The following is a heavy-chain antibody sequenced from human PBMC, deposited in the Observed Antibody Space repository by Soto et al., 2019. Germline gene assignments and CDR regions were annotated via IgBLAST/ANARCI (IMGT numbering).Heavy chain of an antibody. Sequence: ASVKVSCKASGYTFISYAIYWVRQAPGQGLDWMGMINPRDGTTLYAQKFQGRVTMTRDTSTSTLYMELSSLRSEDTALYYCARGGGPLDYWGQGTLVTVSS. CDR2: INPRDGTT. CDR1: GYTFISYA. CDR3: ARGGGPLDY. J-gene: IGHJ4*02. V-gene: IGHV1-46*01.